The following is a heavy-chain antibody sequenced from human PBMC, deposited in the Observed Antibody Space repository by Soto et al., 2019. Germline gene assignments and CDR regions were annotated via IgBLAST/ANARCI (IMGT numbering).Heavy chain of an antibody. D-gene: IGHD6-6*01. Sequence: SVKVSCKASGGTFSSYAISWVRQAPGQGLEWMGGIIPIFGTANYAQKFQGRATITADESTSTAYMELSSLRSEDTAVYYCARDVVAARPDPRNDYYYGMDVWGQGTTVTVSS. V-gene: IGHV1-69*13. J-gene: IGHJ6*02. CDR1: GGTFSSYA. CDR3: ARDVVAARPDPRNDYYYGMDV. CDR2: IIPIFGTA.